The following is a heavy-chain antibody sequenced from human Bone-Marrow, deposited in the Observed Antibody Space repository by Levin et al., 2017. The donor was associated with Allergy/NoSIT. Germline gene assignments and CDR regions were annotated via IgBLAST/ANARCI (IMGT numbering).Heavy chain of an antibody. Sequence: SETLSLTCDVSGDSINDFYWSWIRQPPGKGLEWIGFIYGSGSTNYNPSLKTRVTISVDTSTNQFPLKLMSATPADTAFYYCTRRNNIGYFDFWGRGTLVTVSS. J-gene: IGHJ4*02. CDR2: IYGSGST. D-gene: IGHD2/OR15-2a*01. CDR3: TRRNNIGYFDF. V-gene: IGHV4-59*08. CDR1: GDSINDFY.